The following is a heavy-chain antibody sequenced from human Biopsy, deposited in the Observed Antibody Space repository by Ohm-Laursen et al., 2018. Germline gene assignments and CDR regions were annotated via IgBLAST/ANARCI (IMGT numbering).Heavy chain of an antibody. CDR2: INHRGFT. D-gene: IGHD2/OR15-2a*01. CDR3: AKNLAVSSYALDI. J-gene: IGHJ3*02. V-gene: IGHV4-34*01. CDR1: GGSLSGYY. Sequence: TLSLTCPVYGGSLSGYYWNWIRQSPGKGLEWIGEINHRGFTSNNPSLKSRVTISVDTSKNQFSLKLGSVTAADTAVYYCAKNLAVSSYALDIWGQGTMVTVSS.